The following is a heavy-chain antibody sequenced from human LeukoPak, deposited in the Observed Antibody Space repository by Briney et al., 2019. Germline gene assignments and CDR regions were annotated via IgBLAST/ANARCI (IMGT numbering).Heavy chain of an antibody. CDR2: LNTDGAWI. D-gene: IGHD2-15*01. CDR3: AKSTAPCSRGSCYLALES. CDR1: GFTFRSYV. Sequence: PGGSLRLSCAASGFTFRSYVMSWVRLAPGKGLEWVSGLNTDGAWIYYADSVKGRFTISRDNSENTLYLQMNSLRVEDTAIYYCAKSTAPCSRGSCYLALESWGQGTLVTVSS. J-gene: IGHJ4*02. V-gene: IGHV3-23*01.